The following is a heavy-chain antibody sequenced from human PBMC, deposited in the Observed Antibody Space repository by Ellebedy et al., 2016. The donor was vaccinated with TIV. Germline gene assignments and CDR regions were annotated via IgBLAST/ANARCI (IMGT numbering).Heavy chain of an antibody. Sequence: MPSETLSLTCAVYGGSFSGYYWSWIRQPPGKGLEWIGYIYYSGSTNYNPSLKSRVTISVDTSKNQFSLKLSSVTAADTAVYYCARLNGFLDYWGQGTLVTVSS. D-gene: IGHD2-8*01. CDR2: IYYSGST. CDR3: ARLNGFLDY. CDR1: GGSFSGYY. V-gene: IGHV4-59*08. J-gene: IGHJ4*02.